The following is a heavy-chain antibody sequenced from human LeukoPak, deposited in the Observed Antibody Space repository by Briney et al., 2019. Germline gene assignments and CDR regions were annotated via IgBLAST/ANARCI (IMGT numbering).Heavy chain of an antibody. Sequence: ASVKVSCKASGYTFTGYYMHWVRQVPGQGLEWMGWINPNSGGTNYAQKFQGRVTVTRDTSISTAYMELSRLRSDDTAVYYCARDRDYYDSSGYLYYWGQGTLVTVSS. CDR3: ARDRDYYDSSGYLYY. D-gene: IGHD3-22*01. CDR2: INPNSGGT. J-gene: IGHJ4*02. V-gene: IGHV1-2*02. CDR1: GYTFTGYY.